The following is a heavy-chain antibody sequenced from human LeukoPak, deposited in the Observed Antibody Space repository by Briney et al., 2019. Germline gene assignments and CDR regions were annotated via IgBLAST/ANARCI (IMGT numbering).Heavy chain of an antibody. CDR1: GGSISSYY. D-gene: IGHD6-25*01. CDR2: IYYSGST. V-gene: IGHV4-59*12. CDR3: ARESRSSGTVY. J-gene: IGHJ4*02. Sequence: SETLSLTCTVSGGSISSYYWSWIRQPPGKGPEWIGYIYYSGSTNYNPSLKSRVTISVDTSKNQFSLKLSSVTAADTAVYYCARESRSSGTVYWGQGTLVTVSS.